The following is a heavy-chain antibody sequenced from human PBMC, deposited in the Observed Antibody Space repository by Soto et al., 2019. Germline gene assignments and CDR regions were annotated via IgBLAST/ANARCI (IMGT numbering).Heavy chain of an antibody. CDR2: IYPGDSDT. CDR1: GYSFTSYW. V-gene: IGHV5-51*01. D-gene: IGHD2-15*01. Sequence: GESLKISCKGSGYSFTSYWIGWVRQMPGKGLEWMGIIYPGDSDTRYSPSFQGQVTISADKSISTAYLQWSSLKASDTAMYYCARETYCSGGSCYYDYYYGMDVWGQGTTVTVSS. CDR3: ARETYCSGGSCYYDYYYGMDV. J-gene: IGHJ6*02.